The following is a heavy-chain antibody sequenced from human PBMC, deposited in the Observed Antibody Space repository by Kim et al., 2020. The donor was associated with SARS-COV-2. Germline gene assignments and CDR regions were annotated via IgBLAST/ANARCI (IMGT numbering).Heavy chain of an antibody. D-gene: IGHD1-26*01. CDR3: ARHFSRSREPRGMDV. J-gene: IGHJ6*02. V-gene: IGHV5-51*01. Sequence: GESLKISCKGSGYSFTSYWICWVRQMSGKGLEWMWIIYPGDSDTRYSPSFQGQVTISADKSISTAYLQWSSLTASDTAMHYCARHFSRSREPRGMDVWGQGTTVTVSS. CDR2: IYPGDSDT. CDR1: GYSFTSYW.